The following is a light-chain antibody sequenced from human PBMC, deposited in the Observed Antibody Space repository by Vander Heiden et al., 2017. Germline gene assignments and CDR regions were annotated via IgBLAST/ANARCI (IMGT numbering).Light chain of an antibody. J-gene: IGKJ3*01. CDR3: QCQQRDNRKFT. V-gene: IGKV3-11*01. Sequence: EIVLTQSPATLSLSPGERATLSCRASQSVSTYLAWYQHKSGQAPRLLIYDASNRATGIPARFSGGGSGTDFTLTISSLEPEDFAVYYCQCQQRDNRKFTFGHGTKVDIK. CDR2: DAS. CDR1: QSVSTY.